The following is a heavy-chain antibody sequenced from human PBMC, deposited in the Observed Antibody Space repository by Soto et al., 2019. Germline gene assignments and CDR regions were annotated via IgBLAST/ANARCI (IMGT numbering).Heavy chain of an antibody. D-gene: IGHD3-9*01. V-gene: IGHV4-59*08. J-gene: IGHJ5*02. CDR2: IYNSGST. CDR3: ARAVMNYDILTGYSNNWFDP. CDR1: GGSISSYY. Sequence: SETLSLTCTVSGGSISSYYWSWIRQPPGKGLEWIGYIYNSGSTNYNPSLKSRVTISVDMSKNQFSLKLNSVTAADTAVYYCARAVMNYDILTGYSNNWFDPWGQGTLVTVSS.